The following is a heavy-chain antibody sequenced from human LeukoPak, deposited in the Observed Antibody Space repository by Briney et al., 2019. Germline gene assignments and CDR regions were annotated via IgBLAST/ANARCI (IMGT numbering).Heavy chain of an antibody. J-gene: IGHJ4*02. D-gene: IGHD1-14*01. Sequence: SETLSLTCTVSGGSISSYYWSWIRQPAGKGLEWIGRIYTSGSTNYNPSLKSRVTMSVDTSKNHFSLKLSSVTAADTAIYYCAKGKYSPVRGISHAAYYFDYWGPGTLVTVSS. CDR3: AKGKYSPVRGISHAAYYFDY. CDR1: GGSISSYY. CDR2: IYTSGST. V-gene: IGHV4-4*07.